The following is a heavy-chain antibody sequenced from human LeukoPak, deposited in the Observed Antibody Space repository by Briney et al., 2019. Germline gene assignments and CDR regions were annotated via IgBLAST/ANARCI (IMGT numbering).Heavy chain of an antibody. CDR1: GFTFGDYN. D-gene: IGHD6-19*01. CDR3: VRDTTSGWSGY. V-gene: IGHV3-48*01. CDR2: ITGSGASI. Sequence: PGGSLRLSCEASGFTFGDYNMHWVRQAPGKGPEWVSLITGSGASIYYSDSVKGRFTISRDNAKNSLFLQINSLRAEDTAVYYCVRDTTSGWSGYWGQGTLVTVSS. J-gene: IGHJ4*02.